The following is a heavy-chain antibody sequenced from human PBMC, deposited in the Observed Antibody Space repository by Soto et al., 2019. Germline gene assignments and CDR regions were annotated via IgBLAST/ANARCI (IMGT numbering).Heavy chain of an antibody. V-gene: IGHV3-30*04. J-gene: IGHJ6*02. CDR3: ARGDREGTAVVIGVRPGEYGVDV. D-gene: IGHD2-15*01. CDR2: ISYNGGNR. CDR1: GFTFSNYA. Sequence: QVQLVESGGGVVQPGRSLRLSCAASGFTFSNYAMHWVRQAPGKGLECVAVISYNGGNRFYRDYVKGRFTISRDNSKNKGHLQIDSLRDEDAAVYYCARGDREGTAVVIGVRPGEYGVDVWGQGTTVTVSS.